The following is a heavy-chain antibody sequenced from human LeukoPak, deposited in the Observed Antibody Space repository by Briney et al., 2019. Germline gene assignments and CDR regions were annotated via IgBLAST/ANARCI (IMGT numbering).Heavy chain of an antibody. Sequence: GGSLRLSCAASGFTFTSYWMSWMRQAPGKGLQWVANIKHDGSEQYYADSVKGRFTISRDNAKNSLYLQMNSLGVEDTAVYYCKSGGAAPGRFDYWGQGALVTVSS. J-gene: IGHJ4*02. V-gene: IGHV3-7*01. CDR3: KSGGAAPGRFDY. CDR1: GFTFTSYW. D-gene: IGHD6-13*01. CDR2: IKHDGSEQ.